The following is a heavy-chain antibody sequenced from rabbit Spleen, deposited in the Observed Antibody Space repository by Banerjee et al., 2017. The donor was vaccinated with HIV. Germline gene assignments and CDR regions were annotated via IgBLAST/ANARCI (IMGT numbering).Heavy chain of an antibody. CDR3: AREDASTHFIGL. J-gene: IGHJ6*01. CDR2: IYGGDGTT. D-gene: IGHD6-1*01. CDR1: GFSFSSSYC. Sequence: QSLEESGGDLVKPGASLTLTCTASGFSFSSSYCICWVRQAPGKGPEWIACIYGGDGTTFYASWAKGRFTISKTSSTTVTLQMTSLTAADTATYFCAREDASTHFIGLWGPGTLVTVS. V-gene: IGHV1S40*01.